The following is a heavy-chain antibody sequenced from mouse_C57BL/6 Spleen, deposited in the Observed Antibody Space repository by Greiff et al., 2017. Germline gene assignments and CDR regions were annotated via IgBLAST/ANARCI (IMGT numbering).Heavy chain of an antibody. J-gene: IGHJ4*01. CDR1: GYTFTSYW. CDR3: SGDYAMDY. Sequence: QVQLQQSGAELAKPGASVKLSCKASGYTFTSYWMHWVKQRTGQGLEWIGYINPSSGYTKYNQKFKDKATLTADKSSSTAYMQLSGLTYEDSAVWYCSGDYAMDYWGQGTSVTVSS. V-gene: IGHV1-7*01. CDR2: INPSSGYT.